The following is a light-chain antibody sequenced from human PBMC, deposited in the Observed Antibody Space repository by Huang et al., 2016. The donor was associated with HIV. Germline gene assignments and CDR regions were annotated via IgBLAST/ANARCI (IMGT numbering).Light chain of an antibody. CDR3: QQYNDWPRT. V-gene: IGKV3-15*01. CDR1: KSISSN. J-gene: IGKJ1*01. Sequence: EIVMTQSPAILSVSPGDRATLSCRARKSISSNFAWYQQQPGRSPRLLIYGASTRANGIPPRFSGRWSGTDFTLTVNSRQSEDFALYYCQQYNDWPRTFGQGTKVEIK. CDR2: GAS.